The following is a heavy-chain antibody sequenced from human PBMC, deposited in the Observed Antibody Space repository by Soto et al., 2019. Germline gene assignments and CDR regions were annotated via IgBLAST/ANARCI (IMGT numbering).Heavy chain of an antibody. CDR1: GVSFIGYY. D-gene: IGHD4-17*01. CDR2: INHSGST. J-gene: IGHJ6*02. V-gene: IGHV4-34*01. CDR3: ATNYGDYFHYYNGMDF. Sequence: SETLSLTCAVSGVSFIGYYWSWIRQPPGKGLEWIGEINHSGSTNYNPSLKSRVTISVDTSKNQFSLKLSSVTAADTAVYYCATNYGDYFHYYNGMDFWGQGTTVTVSS.